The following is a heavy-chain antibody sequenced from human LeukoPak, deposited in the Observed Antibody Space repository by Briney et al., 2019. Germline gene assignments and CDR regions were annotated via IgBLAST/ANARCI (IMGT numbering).Heavy chain of an antibody. Sequence: ASVKVSCKASGYTFTGYYMHWVRQAPGQGLEWMGWINPNSGGTNCAQKFQGRVTMTRDTSISTAYMELSRLRSDDTAVYYCARDRGSYHHYYYYYYMDVWGKGTTVTVSS. D-gene: IGHD1-26*01. CDR2: INPNSGGT. J-gene: IGHJ6*03. CDR3: ARDRGSYHHYYYYYYMDV. CDR1: GYTFTGYY. V-gene: IGHV1-2*02.